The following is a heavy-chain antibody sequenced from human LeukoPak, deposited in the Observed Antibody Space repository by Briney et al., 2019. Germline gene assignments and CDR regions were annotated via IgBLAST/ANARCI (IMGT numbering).Heavy chain of an antibody. J-gene: IGHJ5*02. CDR3: ATAPNYYGSGSYIGWFDP. CDR2: FDPEDGET. Sequence: ASVKVSCKVSGYTLTELSMHWVRQAPGKGLEWMGGFDPEDGETIYAQKFQGRVTMTEDTSPDTAYMELSSLRSEDTAVYYCATAPNYYGSGSYIGWFDPWGQGTLVTVSS. V-gene: IGHV1-24*01. D-gene: IGHD3-10*01. CDR1: GYTLTELS.